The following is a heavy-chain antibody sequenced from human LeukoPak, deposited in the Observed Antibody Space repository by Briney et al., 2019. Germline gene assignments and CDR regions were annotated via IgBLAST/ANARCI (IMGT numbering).Heavy chain of an antibody. CDR2: IYYSGTT. J-gene: IGHJ5*02. CDR1: GGSISSYY. Sequence: PSETLSPTCTVSGGSISSYYWSWIRQPPGKGLEWLGYIYYSGTTNYNPSLKSRVALSVDKSKNHLSLKLSSVTAADTAVYYCARGAVVGWFDPWGQGTLVTVSS. V-gene: IGHV4-59*01. CDR3: ARGAVVGWFDP.